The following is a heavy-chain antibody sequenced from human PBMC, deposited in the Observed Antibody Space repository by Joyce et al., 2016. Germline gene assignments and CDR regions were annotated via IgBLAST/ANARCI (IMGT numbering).Heavy chain of an antibody. CDR3: ARWEPRTTETTSAIGGYYGMDV. J-gene: IGHJ6*02. D-gene: IGHD1-26*01. CDR2: SMPSLDIA. V-gene: IGHV1-69*04. CDR1: VGTFRHFC. Sequence: QVQLVQSGAEVKKPGSSVKVSCKDSVGTFRHFCISWVRQAPGQGLEWMGRSMPSLDIANYEQKCQGRGKSTADKSTPTVYMELNRLTSDETAVYFCARWEPRTTETTSAIGGYYGMDVWGQGTTVSVSS.